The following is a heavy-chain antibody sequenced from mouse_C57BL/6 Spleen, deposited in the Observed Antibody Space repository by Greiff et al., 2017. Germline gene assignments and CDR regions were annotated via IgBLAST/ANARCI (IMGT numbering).Heavy chain of an antibody. CDR3: ARDFLTGPSMDY. CDR1: GFTFSDYY. Sequence: EVNVVESEGGLVQPGSSMKLSCTASGFTFSDYYMAWVRQVPEKGLEWVANINYDGSSTYYLDSLYSRFIISSDNTKNILYRQMSSLKSEDTATYYCARDFLTGPSMDYWGQGTSVTVSS. CDR2: INYDGSST. D-gene: IGHD4-1*01. V-gene: IGHV5-16*01. J-gene: IGHJ4*01.